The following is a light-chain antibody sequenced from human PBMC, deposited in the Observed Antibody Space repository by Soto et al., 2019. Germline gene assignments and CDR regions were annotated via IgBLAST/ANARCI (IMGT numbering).Light chain of an antibody. V-gene: IGKV1-5*03. CDR3: QQYDNYSP. CDR1: QSISDL. Sequence: IQMTQSPSTLSESVGDRVTITCRASQSISDLLAWYQQKPGEAPKLLIYKASSLESGVPSRFSGSGSGTQFSLTISSLQPDDFATYYCQQYDNYSPFGGGTKVEIK. CDR2: KAS. J-gene: IGKJ4*02.